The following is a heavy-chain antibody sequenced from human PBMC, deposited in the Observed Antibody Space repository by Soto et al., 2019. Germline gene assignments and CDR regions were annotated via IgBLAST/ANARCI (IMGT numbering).Heavy chain of an antibody. V-gene: IGHV4-34*01. CDR2: INHRGST. Sequence: QVQLQQWGAGLLKPSETLSLTCAVYGGSFSGYYWSWIRQPPGKGLGWIGEINHRGSTNYNPSLKGRGTISVDTSKNPFSLKLSSVTAADTAVYYCARGRLKGYCSGGSCYPTPEYFQHWGQGTLVTVSS. J-gene: IGHJ1*01. CDR3: ARGRLKGYCSGGSCYPTPEYFQH. D-gene: IGHD2-15*01. CDR1: GGSFSGYY.